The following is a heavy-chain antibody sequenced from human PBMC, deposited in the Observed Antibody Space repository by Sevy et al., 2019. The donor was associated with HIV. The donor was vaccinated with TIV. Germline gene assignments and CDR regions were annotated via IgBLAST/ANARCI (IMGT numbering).Heavy chain of an antibody. D-gene: IGHD2-15*01. Sequence: GGSLRLSCAASGFTFSDSWMTWVRQGPGKGLEWVANINQAGSDTYYVDSVRGRFTISRDNAKNSLYLQMNSLRVEDTALYYCAGGGFLSRYWGQGSLVNVSS. CDR3: AGGGFLSRY. CDR2: INQAGSDT. J-gene: IGHJ4*02. V-gene: IGHV3-7*01. CDR1: GFTFSDSW.